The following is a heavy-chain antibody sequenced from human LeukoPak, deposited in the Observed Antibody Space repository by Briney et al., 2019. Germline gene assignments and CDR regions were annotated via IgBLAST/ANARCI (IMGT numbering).Heavy chain of an antibody. CDR1: GFTFSSYA. D-gene: IGHD1-26*01. CDR2: ISSNGGST. V-gene: IGHV3-64*01. J-gene: IGHJ4*02. Sequence: AGSLRLSCAASGFTFSSYAMHWVRQAPGKGLEYVSAISSNGGSTYYANSVKGRFTISRDKSKNTLYLQMGSLRAEDMAVYYCARGHGVGATSSYYFDYWGQGTLVTVCS. CDR3: ARGHGVGATSSYYFDY.